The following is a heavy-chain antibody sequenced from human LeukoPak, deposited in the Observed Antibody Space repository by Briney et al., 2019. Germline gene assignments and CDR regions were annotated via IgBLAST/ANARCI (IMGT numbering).Heavy chain of an antibody. V-gene: IGHV3-48*04. J-gene: IGHJ3*02. Sequence: PGGSLRLSCAASGFPFSTYGMHWVRQAPGKGLEWVSYISSSGSTIYYADSVKGRFTISRDNAKNSLYLQMNSLRAGDTAVYYCASDLSHRVVRGGRVAFDIWGQGTMVTVSS. CDR1: GFPFSTYG. CDR3: ASDLSHRVVRGGRVAFDI. CDR2: ISSSGSTI. D-gene: IGHD3-10*01.